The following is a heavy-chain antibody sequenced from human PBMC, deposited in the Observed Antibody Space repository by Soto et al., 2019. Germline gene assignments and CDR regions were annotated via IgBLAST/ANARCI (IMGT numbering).Heavy chain of an antibody. V-gene: IGHV3-30*18. CDR2: ISYDGSNK. D-gene: IGHD3-10*01. CDR3: AKDRGGRYYYYYGMDV. CDR1: GFTFSSYG. J-gene: IGHJ6*02. Sequence: QVQLVESGGGVVQPGRSLRLSCAASGFTFSSYGMHWVLQAPGKGLEWVGVISYDGSNKYYADSVKGRFTISRDNSKNTLYQQMTSLRTEDTAVYYCAKDRGGRYYYYYGMDVWGQGTTVTVSS.